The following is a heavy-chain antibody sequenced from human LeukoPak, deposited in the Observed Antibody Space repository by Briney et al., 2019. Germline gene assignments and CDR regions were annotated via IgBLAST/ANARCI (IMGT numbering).Heavy chain of an antibody. CDR2: IYYSGST. CDR1: GGSISSSSYY. D-gene: IGHD5-18*01. CDR3: ARQAPGYSYGYVY. J-gene: IGHJ4*02. V-gene: IGHV4-39*01. Sequence: PSETLSLTCTVSGGSISSSSYYWGWIRQPPGKKLEWIGGIYYSGSTYYNPSLKSRVTISVDTSKNQFSLKLSSVTAADTAVYYCARQAPGYSYGYVYWGQGTLVTVSS.